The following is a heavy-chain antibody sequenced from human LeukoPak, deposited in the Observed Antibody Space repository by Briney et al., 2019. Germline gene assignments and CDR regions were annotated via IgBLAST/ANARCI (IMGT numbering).Heavy chain of an antibody. CDR2: ISDSGGST. Sequence: GGSLRLSCAASGFIFSSYAMSWVRQAPGKGLEWVSVISDSGGSTYYADSVKGRFTISRDNSKNTLYLQMNSLRAEDTAVYYCAKGGRVLLWFGLFDYWGQGTLVTVSS. V-gene: IGHV3-23*01. CDR1: GFIFSSYA. D-gene: IGHD3-10*01. J-gene: IGHJ4*02. CDR3: AKGGRVLLWFGLFDY.